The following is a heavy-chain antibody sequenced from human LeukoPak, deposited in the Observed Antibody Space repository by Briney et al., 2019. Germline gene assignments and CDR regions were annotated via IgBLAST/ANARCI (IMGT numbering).Heavy chain of an antibody. Sequence: PGGSLRLSCAASGFTFSSYAMSWVRQAPGKGLEWVSDISGSGGRTYYADSVKGRFTISRDTSKNTLYLQMNSLRAEDTAVYYCAEAPTSYYNYMDVWGKGTTVTVSS. V-gene: IGHV3-23*01. CDR3: AEAPTSYYNYMDV. J-gene: IGHJ6*03. CDR1: GFTFSSYA. CDR2: ISGSGGRT.